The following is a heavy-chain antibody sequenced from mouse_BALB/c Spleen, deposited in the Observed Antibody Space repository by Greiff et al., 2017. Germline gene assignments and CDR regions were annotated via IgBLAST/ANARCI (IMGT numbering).Heavy chain of an antibody. CDR2: ISSGGGST. Sequence: EVQRVESGGGLVKPGGSLKLSCAASGFAFSSYDMSWVRQTPEKRLEWVAYISSGGGSTYYPDTVKGRFTISRDNAKNTLYLQMSSLKSEDTAMYYCARHGGIWAYDGYSFAYWGQGTLVTVSA. J-gene: IGHJ3*01. CDR1: GFAFSSYD. CDR3: ARHGGIWAYDGYSFAY. D-gene: IGHD2-3*01. V-gene: IGHV5-12-1*01.